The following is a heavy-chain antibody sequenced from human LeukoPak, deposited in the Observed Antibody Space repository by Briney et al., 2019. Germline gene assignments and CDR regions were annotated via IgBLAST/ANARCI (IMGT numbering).Heavy chain of an antibody. D-gene: IGHD4-17*01. CDR3: ARHYYGDYYSDF. J-gene: IGHJ4*02. CDR1: RFTFSSYS. CDR2: ISSDSTHI. V-gene: IGHV3-21*06. Sequence: PGGSLRPSCGASRFTFSSYSMSWVRQAPGKGLEWISSISSDSTHIYYADSVKGRFTISRDNGQNSLYLQMNCLRDEDMAVHYCARHYYGDYYSDFWGQGALVTVSS.